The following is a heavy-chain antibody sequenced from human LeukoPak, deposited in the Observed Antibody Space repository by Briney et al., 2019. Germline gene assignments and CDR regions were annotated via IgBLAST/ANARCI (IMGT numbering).Heavy chain of an antibody. Sequence: GASVKVSCKASGYTFTSYGISWVRQAPGQGLEWMGWISAYNGYTDYAQKLQFRVTMTTDTSTSTAYMELRSLRSDDTAVYYCARDKAVTTEVTQHFQHWGRGTLVTVSS. J-gene: IGHJ1*01. V-gene: IGHV1-18*01. CDR1: GYTFTSYG. D-gene: IGHD4-23*01. CDR2: ISAYNGYT. CDR3: ARDKAVTTEVTQHFQH.